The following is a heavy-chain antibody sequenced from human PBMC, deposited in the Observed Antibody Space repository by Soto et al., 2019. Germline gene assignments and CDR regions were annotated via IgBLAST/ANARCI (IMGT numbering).Heavy chain of an antibody. V-gene: IGHV4-34*01. CDR2: INHSGST. J-gene: IGHJ4*02. CDR1: GWSFSGYY. CDR3: AREGYCSSTSCYIDNY. D-gene: IGHD2-2*02. Sequence: PSETLSLTCSVYGWSFSGYYWSWIRQPPGKGLEWIGEINHSGSTNYNPSLKSRVTISVDTSKNQFSLKLSSVTAADTAVYYCAREGYCSSTSCYIDNYWGQGTLVTVSS.